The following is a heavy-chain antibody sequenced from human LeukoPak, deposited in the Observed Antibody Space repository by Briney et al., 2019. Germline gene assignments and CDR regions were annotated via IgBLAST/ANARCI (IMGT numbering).Heavy chain of an antibody. CDR2: ISSSSSTI. D-gene: IGHD2-2*01. CDR3: ARDLVLGIVVVPAAMGFDY. CDR1: GFTFSTDS. V-gene: IGHV3-48*02. J-gene: IGHJ4*02. Sequence: GGSLRLSCAASGFTFSTDSMNWVRQAPGKGLEWVSYISSSSSTIYYADSVKGRFTISRDNAKNSLYLQMNSLRDEDTAVYYCARDLVLGIVVVPAAMGFDYWGQGTLVTVSS.